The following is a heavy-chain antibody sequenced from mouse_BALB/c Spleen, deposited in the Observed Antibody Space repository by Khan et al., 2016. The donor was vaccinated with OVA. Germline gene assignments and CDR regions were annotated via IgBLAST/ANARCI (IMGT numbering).Heavy chain of an antibody. Sequence: EVQLVESGGDLVKPGGSLKLSCAASGFTFSTYGMSWVRQAPDKRLEWVATVSTGVSYTYYPDSVKGRFTISRDNAKNTLYLQMSGLRSEDTAMFYCTRLAYYYDSEGFAYWGQGTLVTVSA. CDR2: VSTGVSYT. J-gene: IGHJ3*01. V-gene: IGHV5-6*01. CDR1: GFTFSTYG. CDR3: TRLAYYYDSEGFAY. D-gene: IGHD1-1*01.